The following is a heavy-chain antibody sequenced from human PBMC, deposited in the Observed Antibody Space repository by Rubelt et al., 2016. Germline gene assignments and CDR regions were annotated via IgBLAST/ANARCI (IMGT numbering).Heavy chain of an antibody. CDR2: INHSGST. J-gene: IGHJ4*02. V-gene: IGHV4-34*01. CDR3: ARGKEGLGVTMMDY. CDR1: GGSFSGYY. D-gene: IGHD3-22*01. Sequence: QVQLQQWGAGLLKPSETLSLTCAVYGGSFSGYYWSWIRQPPGKGLEWIGEINHSGSTNYNPSLKSRVTRSVDTSKNQFSRKLSSVTAADTAGYYCARGKEGLGVTMMDYWGQGTLVTVSS.